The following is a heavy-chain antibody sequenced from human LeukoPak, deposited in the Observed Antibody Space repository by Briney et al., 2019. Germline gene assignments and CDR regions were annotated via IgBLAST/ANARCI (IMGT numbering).Heavy chain of an antibody. V-gene: IGHV3-74*01. CDR1: GFTFSSYR. D-gene: IGHD3-16*01. J-gene: IGHJ6*04. CDR3: AREDVPNYYYYGMDV. CDR2: INSDGSST. Sequence: SGRSLRLSCAASGFTFSSYRMHWVRQAPGKGLVWVSRINSDGSSTSYADSVKGRFTISRDNAKNTLYLQMNSLRAEDTAVYYCAREDVPNYYYYGMDVWGKGTTVTVSS.